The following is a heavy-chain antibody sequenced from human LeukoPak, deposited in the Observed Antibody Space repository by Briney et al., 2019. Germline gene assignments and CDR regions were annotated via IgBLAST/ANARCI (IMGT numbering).Heavy chain of an antibody. D-gene: IGHD3-10*01. CDR3: ARDGTQGTMVRGVIQDAFDI. CDR2: IYYSGST. Sequence: SETLSLTCTVSGGSISSYYWSWIRQPPGKGLEWIGYIYYSGSTYYNPSLKSRVTISVDTSKNQFSLKLSSVTAADTAVYYCARDGTQGTMVRGVIQDAFDIWGQGTMVAVSS. V-gene: IGHV4-59*12. J-gene: IGHJ3*02. CDR1: GGSISSYY.